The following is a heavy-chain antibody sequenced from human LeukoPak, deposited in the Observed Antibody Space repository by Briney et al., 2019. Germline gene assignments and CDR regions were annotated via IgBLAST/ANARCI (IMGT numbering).Heavy chain of an antibody. Sequence: GGSLRLSCAASGFTFSSYAMSWVRQAPGKGLEWVSAVSGSGGSTYYADSVKGRFTISRDNSKNTLYLQMNSLRAEDTAVYYCAKMGEEGGAIDYWGQGTLVTVSS. J-gene: IGHJ4*02. V-gene: IGHV3-23*01. CDR2: VSGSGGST. D-gene: IGHD4/OR15-4a*01. CDR3: AKMGEEGGAIDY. CDR1: GFTFSSYA.